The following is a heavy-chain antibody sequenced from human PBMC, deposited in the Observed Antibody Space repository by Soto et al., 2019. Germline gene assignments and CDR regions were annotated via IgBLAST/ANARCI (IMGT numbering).Heavy chain of an antibody. Sequence: ASVKVSCKASGYTFTSYGISWVRQAPGQGLEWMGWISAYNGNTNYAQKLQGRVTMTTDTSTSTAYMELRSLRSDDTAVYYCARAHRPYYDSSGYYYPFDYWGQGTLVTVS. CDR1: GYTFTSYG. J-gene: IGHJ4*02. V-gene: IGHV1-18*01. CDR2: ISAYNGNT. D-gene: IGHD3-22*01. CDR3: ARAHRPYYDSSGYYYPFDY.